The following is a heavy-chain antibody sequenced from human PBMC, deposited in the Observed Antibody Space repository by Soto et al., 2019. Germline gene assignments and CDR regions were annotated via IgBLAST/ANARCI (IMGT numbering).Heavy chain of an antibody. J-gene: IGHJ2*01. D-gene: IGHD2-15*01. CDR2: INHSGST. V-gene: IGHV4-34*01. CDR3: ARQYCSGGSCYLRYWYFDL. Sequence: QVQLQQRGAGLLKPSETLSLTCAVYGGSFSGYYWSWIRQPPGTGLEWIGEINHSGSTNYNPSLKSRVTISVDTSKTQFSLKLSYVTAADTAVYYCARQYCSGGSCYLRYWYFDLWGRGTLVTVSS. CDR1: GGSFSGYY.